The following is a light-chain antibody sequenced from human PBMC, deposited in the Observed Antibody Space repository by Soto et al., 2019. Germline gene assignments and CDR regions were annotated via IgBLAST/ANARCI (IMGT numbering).Light chain of an antibody. Sequence: QSALTQPASVSGSPGQSITISCTGTSSDVGAYNYVSWYQQHPGKAPKLMIYEVSNRPSGVSNRFSGSKSGNTASLTISGLQAEDEADYYCSSYTSRSTVLFGGGTKVTVL. CDR3: SSYTSRSTVL. CDR2: EVS. V-gene: IGLV2-14*01. J-gene: IGLJ2*01. CDR1: SSDVGAYNY.